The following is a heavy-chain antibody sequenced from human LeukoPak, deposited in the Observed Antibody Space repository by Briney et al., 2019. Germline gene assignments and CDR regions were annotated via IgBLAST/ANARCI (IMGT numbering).Heavy chain of an antibody. J-gene: IGHJ6*03. CDR2: IRSKAYGGTT. D-gene: IGHD6-13*01. V-gene: IGHV3-49*03. CDR1: GFTFGDYA. CDR3: TREEAAAFNSYYYYYMDV. Sequence: GGSLRLSCTASGFTFGDYAMSWFRQAPGKGLEWVGFIRSKAYGGTTEYAASVKGRFTISRDDSKSIAYLQMNSLKTEDTAVYYCTREEAAAFNSYYYYYMDVWGKGTTVTVSS.